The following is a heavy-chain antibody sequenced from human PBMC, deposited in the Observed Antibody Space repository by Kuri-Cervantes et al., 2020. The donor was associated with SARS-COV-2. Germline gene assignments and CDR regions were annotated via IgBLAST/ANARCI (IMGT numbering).Heavy chain of an antibody. J-gene: IGHJ6*02. CDR3: ARSAAAFYGMDV. V-gene: IGHV4-59*01. D-gene: IGHD2-2*01. CDR1: GDSISPYY. Sequence: SETLSLTCSVSGDSISPYYWTWIRQPPGKGLEWIGHIYYSGSVSYNPSLMSRLTISVDKSKNQVSLKLTSVTAADTAVYYCARSAAAFYGMDVWGQGTTVTVSS. CDR2: IYYSGSV.